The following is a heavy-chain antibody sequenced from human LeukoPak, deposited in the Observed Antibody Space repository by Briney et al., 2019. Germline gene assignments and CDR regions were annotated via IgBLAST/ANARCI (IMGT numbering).Heavy chain of an antibody. Sequence: ASVKVSCKASGYTFTSYDINWVRQATGQGLEWMGWMNPNSGNTGYAQKFQGRVTMTRNTSIGTAYMELSSLRSEDTAVYYCARERKTYYYDSSGYYSSRRVDYWGQGTLVTVSS. CDR1: GYTFTSYD. J-gene: IGHJ4*02. V-gene: IGHV1-8*01. CDR3: ARERKTYYYDSSGYYSSRRVDY. CDR2: MNPNSGNT. D-gene: IGHD3-22*01.